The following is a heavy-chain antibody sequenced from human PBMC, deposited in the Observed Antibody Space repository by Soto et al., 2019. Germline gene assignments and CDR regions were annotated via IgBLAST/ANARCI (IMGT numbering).Heavy chain of an antibody. D-gene: IGHD2-15*01. J-gene: IGHJ1*01. CDR3: AREENCSDGICYSEYFQR. V-gene: IGHV1-46*01. Sequence: ASVKVSCKASGYIFTAYSMHWVRQAPGQGLEWMGVVNPSGGSTNYAQKFQGRITMTRDTSTSTVYMDLSSLTSEDTAVYYCAREENCSDGICYSEYFQRWGQGTLVAVSS. CDR2: VNPSGGST. CDR1: GYIFTAYS.